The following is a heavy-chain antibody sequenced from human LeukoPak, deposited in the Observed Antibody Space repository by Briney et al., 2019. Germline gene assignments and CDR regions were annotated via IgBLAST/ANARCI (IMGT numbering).Heavy chain of an antibody. Sequence: SSETLSLTCTVSGYSISSGYYWGWIRQPPGKGLEWIGSIYHSGSTYYNPSLKSRVTISVDTSKNQFSLKLSSVTAADTAVYYCARELGYCSSTSCSDYWGRGTLVTVSS. CDR1: GYSISSGYY. CDR3: ARELGYCSSTSCSDY. V-gene: IGHV4-38-2*02. CDR2: IYHSGST. J-gene: IGHJ4*02. D-gene: IGHD2-2*01.